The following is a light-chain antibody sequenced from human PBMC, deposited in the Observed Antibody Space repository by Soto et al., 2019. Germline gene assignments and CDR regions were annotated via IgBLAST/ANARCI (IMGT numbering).Light chain of an antibody. CDR3: SSYTSSGTLVV. J-gene: IGLJ1*01. Sequence: QSALTQPASVSGSPGQSITISCTGTSSDIGGYKYVSWYQQHPGKAPKLMIFEVSNRPSGVSNRFSGSKSGNTASLTISGLQADDEADYYCSSYTSSGTLVVFGAGTKVTVL. CDR1: SSDIGGYKY. CDR2: EVS. V-gene: IGLV2-14*01.